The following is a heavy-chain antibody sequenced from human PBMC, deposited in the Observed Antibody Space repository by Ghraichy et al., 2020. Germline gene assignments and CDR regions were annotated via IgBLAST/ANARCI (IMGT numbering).Heavy chain of an antibody. CDR3: AGAKTYYYDSSGFGRQFDY. CDR1: GFTLSSYW. CDR2: INQDGSDK. J-gene: IGHJ4*02. V-gene: IGHV3-7*01. Sequence: GGSLRLSCAASGFTLSSYWMIWVRQAPGKGLEWVANINQDGSDKYYVDSVKGRFTISRDNAMNSLFLQMNGLRADDTAVYYCAGAKTYYYDSSGFGRQFDYWGQGTLVTVSS. D-gene: IGHD3-22*01.